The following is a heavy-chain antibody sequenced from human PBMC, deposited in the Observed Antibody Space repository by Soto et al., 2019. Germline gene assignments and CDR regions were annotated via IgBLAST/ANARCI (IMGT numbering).Heavy chain of an antibody. CDR1: GCSINSNNYY. CDR3: ARLRGYSYGDVDY. Sequence: SETLSLTCTVSGCSINSNNYYWGWIRQPPGKGLEWIGSIYYSGSTYYNASLKSRVTISVDTSKNQFSLKLSSVTAADTTVYYCARLRGYSYGDVDYWGQGTLVTVS. CDR2: IYYSGST. V-gene: IGHV4-39*01. J-gene: IGHJ4*02. D-gene: IGHD5-18*01.